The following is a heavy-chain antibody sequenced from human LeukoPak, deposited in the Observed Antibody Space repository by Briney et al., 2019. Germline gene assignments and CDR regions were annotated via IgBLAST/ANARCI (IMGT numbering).Heavy chain of an antibody. J-gene: IGHJ4*02. CDR2: IRYDGSDK. CDR1: GFTFSTFG. CDR3: AKDGGRGVLDY. Sequence: GGSLRLSCAASGFTFSTFGMHWVRQAPGKGLDWVTFIRYDGSDKYYTDSVKGRFTISRDNSRNILFLQMNSLRTEDTAVYYCAKDGGRGVLDYWGQGTLVTVSS. D-gene: IGHD3-10*01. V-gene: IGHV3-30*02.